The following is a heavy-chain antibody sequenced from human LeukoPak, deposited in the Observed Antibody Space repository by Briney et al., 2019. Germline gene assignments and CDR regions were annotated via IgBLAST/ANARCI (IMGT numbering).Heavy chain of an antibody. CDR3: AKGGSSVGSTSQADYYYYYMDV. CDR1: GFTFSTYA. Sequence: PGGSLRISCAASGFTFSTYAMSWVRQAPGKGLEWVAVIWYGGSNKYYADSVKGRFTISRDNSKNTLYLQMNSLRAEDTAVYYCAKGGSSVGSTSQADYYYYYMDVWGKGTTVTVSS. CDR2: IWYGGSNK. J-gene: IGHJ6*03. D-gene: IGHD2-2*01. V-gene: IGHV3-30*02.